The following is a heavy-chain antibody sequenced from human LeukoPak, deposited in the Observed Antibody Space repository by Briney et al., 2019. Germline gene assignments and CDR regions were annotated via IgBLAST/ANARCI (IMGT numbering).Heavy chain of an antibody. D-gene: IGHD3-10*01. CDR1: GFTFSNYA. J-gene: IGHJ5*02. CDR2: ISGSGGST. V-gene: IGHV3-23*01. Sequence: GGSLRLSCAASGFTFSNYAMSWVRQAPGKGLEWVSAISGSGGSTYYADSVKGRFTISRDNSKNTLYLQMNSLRAEDTAVYYCARPDYYGSGRFDPWGQGTLVTVSS. CDR3: ARPDYYGSGRFDP.